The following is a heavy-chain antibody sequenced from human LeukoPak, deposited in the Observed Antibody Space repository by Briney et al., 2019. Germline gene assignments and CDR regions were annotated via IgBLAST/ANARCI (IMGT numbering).Heavy chain of an antibody. CDR3: ARRDRNDY. CDR1: GFTFSSYS. V-gene: IGHV3-21*01. CDR2: ISSSSSYT. Sequence: GGSLRLSCAASGFTFSSYSMNWVRQAPGKGLEWVSSISSSSSYTYYADSVKGRFTISRDNAKNSLYLQMNSLRAEDTAVYYCARRDRNDYWGQGTLVTVSS. J-gene: IGHJ4*02.